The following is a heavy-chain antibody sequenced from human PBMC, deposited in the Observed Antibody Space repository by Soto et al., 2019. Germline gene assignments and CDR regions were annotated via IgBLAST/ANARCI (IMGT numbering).Heavy chain of an antibody. J-gene: IGHJ6*02. V-gene: IGHV5-51*01. CDR1: GYSFTSYW. D-gene: IGHD3-9*01. CDR2: IYPGDSDT. Sequence: PVESLKISCKGSGYSFTSYWIGWVRQMPGKGLEWMGIIYPGDSDTRYSPSFQGQVTISADKSISTAYLQWSNLKASDTAMYYCARSILTGEKPLYYDILTGQTYGMDVWGQGTTVTVSS. CDR3: ARSILTGEKPLYYDILTGQTYGMDV.